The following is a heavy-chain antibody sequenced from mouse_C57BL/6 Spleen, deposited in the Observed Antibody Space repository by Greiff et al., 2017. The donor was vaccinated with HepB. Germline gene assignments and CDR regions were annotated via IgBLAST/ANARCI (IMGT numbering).Heavy chain of an antibody. CDR1: GYTFTSYT. Sequence: QVQLKESGAELARPGASVKMSCKASGYTFTSYTMHWVKQRPGQGLEWIGYINPSSGYTKYNQKFKDKATLTADKSSSTAYMQLSSLTSEDSAVYYCASREGVYADYAMDYWGQGTSVTVSS. CDR3: ASREGVYADYAMDY. J-gene: IGHJ4*01. V-gene: IGHV1-4*01. CDR2: INPSSGYT. D-gene: IGHD1-1*01.